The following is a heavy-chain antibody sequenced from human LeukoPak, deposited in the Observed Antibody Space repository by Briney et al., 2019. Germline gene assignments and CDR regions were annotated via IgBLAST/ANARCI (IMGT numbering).Heavy chain of an antibody. CDR3: ARARGVVVVAFDY. J-gene: IGHJ4*02. CDR1: GGSFSGYY. D-gene: IGHD2-15*01. CDR2: INHSGST. Sequence: SETLSLTCAVYGGSFSGYYWSWIRQPPGKGLEWIGEINHSGSTNYNPSLKSRVTISVDTSKNQFSLKLSSVTAADTAVYYCARARGVVVVAFDYWGQGTLVTVSS. V-gene: IGHV4-34*01.